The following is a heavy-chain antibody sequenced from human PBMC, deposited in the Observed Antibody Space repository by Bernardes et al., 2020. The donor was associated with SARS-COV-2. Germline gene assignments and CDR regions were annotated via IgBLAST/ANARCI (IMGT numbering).Heavy chain of an antibody. V-gene: IGHV1-24*01. CDR3: ATGGPFWSAYLA. CDR1: GYTLTELS. D-gene: IGHD3-3*01. CDR2: FDPEDGET. J-gene: IGHJ6*02. Sequence: ASVKVSCKVSGYTLTELSIHWVRQAPGKGLEWMGGFDPEDGETIFAQTFQGRATVTEDTSTDTSYMELSSLRSEDTAVYYCATGGPFWSAYLAWGQGTTVTVSS.